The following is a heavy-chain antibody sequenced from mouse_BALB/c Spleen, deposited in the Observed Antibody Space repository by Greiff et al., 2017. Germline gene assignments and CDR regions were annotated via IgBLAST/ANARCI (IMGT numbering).Heavy chain of an antibody. Sequence: EVQVVESGAELVKPGASVKLSCTASGFNIKDTYMHWVKQRPEQGLEWIGRIDPANGNTKYDPKFQGKATITADTSSNTAYLQLSSLTSEDTAVYYCARDDYDEGAFDYWGQGTTLTVSS. CDR3: ARDDYDEGAFDY. V-gene: IGHV14-3*02. D-gene: IGHD2-4*01. CDR1: GFNIKDTY. CDR2: IDPANGNT. J-gene: IGHJ2*01.